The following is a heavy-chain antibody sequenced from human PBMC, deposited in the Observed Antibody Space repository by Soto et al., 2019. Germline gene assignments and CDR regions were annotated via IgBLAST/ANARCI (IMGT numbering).Heavy chain of an antibody. V-gene: IGHV3-30-3*01. J-gene: IGHJ5*02. D-gene: IGHD3-22*01. CDR2: ISYDGSNK. CDR1: GFTFSSYA. CDR3: ARDLSTGTYYYDSSGYYFNWFDP. Sequence: GGSLRLSCAASGFTFSSYAMHWVRQAPGKGLEWVAVISYDGSNKYYADSVKGRFTISRDNSKNTLYLQMNSLRAEDTAVYYCARDLSTGTYYYDSSGYYFNWFDPWGQGT.